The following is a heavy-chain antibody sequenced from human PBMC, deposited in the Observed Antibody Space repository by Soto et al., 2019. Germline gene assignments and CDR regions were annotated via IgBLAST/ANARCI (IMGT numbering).Heavy chain of an antibody. CDR1: GFLLTTRGMC. J-gene: IGHJ3*01. CDR3: ARPRPYSTSWEKNDAFDF. CDR2: IDWDDDK. V-gene: IGHV2-70*01. Sequence: LVNPTPALTLTCTLSGFLLTTRGMCLSWIRQRPGKALEWLAPIDWDDDKYYNTSLQTRLTISKRTSENQVCLTLSNLDPVDTGTYYCARPRPYSTSWEKNDAFDFWGKGRMVHV. D-gene: IGHD6-13*01.